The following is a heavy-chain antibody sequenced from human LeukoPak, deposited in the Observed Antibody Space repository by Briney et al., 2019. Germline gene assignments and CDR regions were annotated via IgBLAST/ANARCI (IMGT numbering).Heavy chain of an antibody. V-gene: IGHV4-38-2*02. Sequence: SETLSLTCTVSGYSISSGYYWGWIRQPPGKGLEWIGSIYHSGSTYYNPSLKSRVTISVDTSKNQFSLKLSSVTAADTAVYYCARGRSSTSCYWFDPWGQGTLVTVSS. CDR3: ARGRSSTSCYWFDP. CDR1: GYSISSGYY. D-gene: IGHD2-2*01. J-gene: IGHJ5*02. CDR2: IYHSGST.